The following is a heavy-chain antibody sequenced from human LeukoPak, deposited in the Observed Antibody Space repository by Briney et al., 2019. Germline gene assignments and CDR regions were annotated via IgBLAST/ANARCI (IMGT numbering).Heavy chain of an antibody. D-gene: IGHD3-16*02. CDR3: ARGPYVWGSYPDY. V-gene: IGHV1-2*02. Sequence: GASVKVSCKASGYTFTGYYMHWVRQAPGQGLEWMGWINPNSGGTNYAQKFQGRVTMTRDTSISTAYMELSRLRSDDTAVYYCARGPYVWGSYPDYWGQGTLVTVSS. CDR1: GYTFTGYY. J-gene: IGHJ4*02. CDR2: INPNSGGT.